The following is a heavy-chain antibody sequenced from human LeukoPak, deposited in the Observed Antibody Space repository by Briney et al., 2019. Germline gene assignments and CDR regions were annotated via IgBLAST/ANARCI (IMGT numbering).Heavy chain of an antibody. V-gene: IGHV3-48*04. J-gene: IGHJ4*02. Sequence: PGGSLRLSCAGSGFNFIDNSMHWVRQAPGKGLEWVSYISSSGSTIYYADSVKGRFTISRDNAKNSLYLQMNSLRAEDTAVYYCARDSSTLGYYDSSGYSKRHFDYWGQGTLVTVSS. CDR1: GFNFIDNS. CDR3: ARDSSTLGYYDSSGYSKRHFDY. D-gene: IGHD3-22*01. CDR2: ISSSGSTI.